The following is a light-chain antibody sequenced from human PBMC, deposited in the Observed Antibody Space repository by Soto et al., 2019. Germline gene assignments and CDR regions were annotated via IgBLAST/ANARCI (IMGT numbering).Light chain of an antibody. CDR2: AAS. V-gene: IGKV1-12*01. Sequence: DIQMTQSPSSVSAAVGDTINSTCRASTCIKKWWYWYQQKPWKAPKVLIYAASNLESGVSPRFSGSGAGTAFSLTISSLQTEDFATYFCHPASSFPYTFGPGTKVDIK. CDR1: TCIKKW. CDR3: HPASSFPYT. J-gene: IGKJ3*01.